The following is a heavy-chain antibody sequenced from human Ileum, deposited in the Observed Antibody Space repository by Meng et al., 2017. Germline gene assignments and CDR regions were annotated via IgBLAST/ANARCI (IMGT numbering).Heavy chain of an antibody. CDR2: IWYDGDKK. Sequence: SCAASEFMFSNYGMHWVRQAPGKGLEWVAVIWYDGDKKYYADSVKGRFTISRDNSKNTLYLQMNSLRAEDTAVYYCARATGATYFAAAFDIWGHGTMVTVSS. CDR3: ARATGATYFAAAFDI. CDR1: EFMFSNYG. D-gene: IGHD1-26*01. V-gene: IGHV3-33*01. J-gene: IGHJ3*02.